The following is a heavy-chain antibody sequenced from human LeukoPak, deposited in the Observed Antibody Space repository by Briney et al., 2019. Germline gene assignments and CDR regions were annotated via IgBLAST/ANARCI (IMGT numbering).Heavy chain of an antibody. CDR3: ARNEKWELLSYYYGMDV. Sequence: GGSLRLSCAASGFTFSSYWMSWVRQAPGKGLEWVANIKQDGSEKYYVDSVKGRFTISRDNAKNSLYLQMNSLRAEDTAVYYCARNEKWELLSYYYGMDVWGQGTTVTVSS. CDR2: IKQDGSEK. D-gene: IGHD1-26*01. CDR1: GFTFSSYW. J-gene: IGHJ6*02. V-gene: IGHV3-7*01.